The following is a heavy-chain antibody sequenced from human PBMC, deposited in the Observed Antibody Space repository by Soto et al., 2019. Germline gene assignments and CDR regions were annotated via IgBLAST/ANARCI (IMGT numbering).Heavy chain of an antibody. CDR3: ARIDSWALNFDY. Sequence: QVHLVASGGGAVQPGRSLRLSCAASGFTFSYHHIHWVRQAPGKGLEWVALIWNDSTNKFYADSVKGRFTISRDNSKNTLYLEMNNLRADDTAVYYCARIDSWALNFDYWSQGTLVSVSS. CDR2: IWNDSTNK. V-gene: IGHV3-33*01. D-gene: IGHD3-22*01. J-gene: IGHJ4*02. CDR1: GFTFSYHH.